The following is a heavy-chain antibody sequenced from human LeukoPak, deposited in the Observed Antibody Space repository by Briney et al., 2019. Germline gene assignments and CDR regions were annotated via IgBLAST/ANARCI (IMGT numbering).Heavy chain of an antibody. V-gene: IGHV4-59*01. CDR2: IYYTGST. D-gene: IGHD2-15*01. CDR1: GGSISSYS. CDR3: ARGGSGGPDY. Sequence: PSETLSLTCTVSGGSISSYSWSWIRQPPGKGLEWIGYIYYTGSTNYNPSLKSRVTISVDTSKNQFSLKLSSATAADTAVYYCARGGSGGPDYWGQGTLVTVSS. J-gene: IGHJ4*02.